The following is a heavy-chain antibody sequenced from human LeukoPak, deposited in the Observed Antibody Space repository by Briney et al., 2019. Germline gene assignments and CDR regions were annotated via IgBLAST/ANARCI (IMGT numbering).Heavy chain of an antibody. D-gene: IGHD3-3*01. CDR3: ARVPGGLEWADFDY. V-gene: IGHV3-21*01. J-gene: IGHJ4*02. CDR1: GFTFSSYA. Sequence: GGSLRLSCAASGFTFSSYAMHWVSQAPGKGLEWLSCIESSSTNINYADSVRGRFTISRDNAKNSLFLQMNSLRVEDTAVYYCARVPGGLEWADFDYWGQGTLVTVSS. CDR2: IESSSTNI.